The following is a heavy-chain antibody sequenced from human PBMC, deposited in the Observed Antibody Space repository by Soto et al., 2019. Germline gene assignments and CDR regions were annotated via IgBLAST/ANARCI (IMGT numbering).Heavy chain of an antibody. CDR2: ATSQAFGGTT. D-gene: IGHD3-3*01. CDR1: GFTSDDYA. CDR3: TRDGDFYGMDV. Sequence: GGSLRLSCTFSGFTSDDYALTWVRQAPGKGLEWVAFATSQAFGGTTDYAASVKGRFTISRDDSTTVAYLQMNSLQTEDTTIYYCTRDGDFYGMDVWGQGTTVTVSS. V-gene: IGHV3-49*04. J-gene: IGHJ6*02.